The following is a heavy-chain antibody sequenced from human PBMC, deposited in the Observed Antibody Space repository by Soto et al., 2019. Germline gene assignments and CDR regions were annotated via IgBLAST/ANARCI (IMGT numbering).Heavy chain of an antibody. V-gene: IGHV3-30*18. D-gene: IGHD3-22*01. J-gene: IGHJ3*02. CDR2: ISYDGNHK. CDR3: AKDLTMIVVVPDAFDI. Sequence: GGSRRRSWAASGFTFSSYGMHWVRLAPGKGLEWVAVISYDGNHKYYADSVKGRFTISRDNSKNTLYLQMDSLRAEDTAVHYCAKDLTMIVVVPDAFDIWGQGTMVTVSS. CDR1: GFTFSSYG.